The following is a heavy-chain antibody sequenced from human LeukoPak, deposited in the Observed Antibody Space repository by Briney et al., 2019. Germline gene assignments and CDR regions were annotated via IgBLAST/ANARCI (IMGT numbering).Heavy chain of an antibody. J-gene: IGHJ4*02. CDR3: ARMGSGNHFDY. Sequence: SETLSLTCTVSGGSISSYYWSWVRQPPGKGLEWIGYIYYSGSTNYNPSLKSRVTISVDTSKNQFSLKLSSVTAADTAVYYCARMGSGNHFDYWGQGTLVTVSS. D-gene: IGHD3-10*01. V-gene: IGHV4-59*01. CDR1: GGSISSYY. CDR2: IYYSGST.